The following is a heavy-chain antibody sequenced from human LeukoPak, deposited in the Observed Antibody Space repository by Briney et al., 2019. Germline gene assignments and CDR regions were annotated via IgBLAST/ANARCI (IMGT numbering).Heavy chain of an antibody. D-gene: IGHD3-10*01. Sequence: GGSLRLSCAASGFTFSSYSMNWVRQAPGKGLEWVSYISSSSSTIYYADSVKGRFTISRDNAKNPLYLQMNSLRAEDTAVYYCAREDYYGSGSYYYFDYWGQGTLVTVSS. CDR1: GFTFSSYS. CDR2: ISSSSSTI. CDR3: AREDYYGSGSYYYFDY. V-gene: IGHV3-48*04. J-gene: IGHJ4*02.